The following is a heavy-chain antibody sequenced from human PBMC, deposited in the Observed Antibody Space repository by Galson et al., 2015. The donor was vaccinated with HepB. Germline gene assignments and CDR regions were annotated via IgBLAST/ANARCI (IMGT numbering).Heavy chain of an antibody. CDR1: GDSVSSNSAA. CDR3: ARDAGYSGSYSNGMDV. J-gene: IGHJ6*02. V-gene: IGHV6-1*01. D-gene: IGHD1-26*01. CDR2: TYYRSKWYN. Sequence: CAISGDSVSSNSAAWNWIRQSPSRGLEWLGRTYYRSKWYNDYAVSVKNRITINPDTSKNQFSLQLNSVTPEDTAVYYCARDAGYSGSYSNGMDVWGQGTTGTVSS.